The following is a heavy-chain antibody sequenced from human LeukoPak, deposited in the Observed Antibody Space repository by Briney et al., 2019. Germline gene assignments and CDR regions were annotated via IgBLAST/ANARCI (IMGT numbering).Heavy chain of an antibody. CDR1: GFTFSSYW. CDR3: ARARLVGSGSYWAFDY. V-gene: IGHV3-7*03. CDR2: IKQDGSEK. D-gene: IGHD3-10*01. J-gene: IGHJ4*02. Sequence: GGPLRLSCAASGFTFSSYWMSWVRQAPGKGLEWVANIKQDGSEKYYVDSVKGRFTISRDNAKNSLYLQTNSLRAEDTAVYYCARARLVGSGSYWAFDYWGQGTLVTVSS.